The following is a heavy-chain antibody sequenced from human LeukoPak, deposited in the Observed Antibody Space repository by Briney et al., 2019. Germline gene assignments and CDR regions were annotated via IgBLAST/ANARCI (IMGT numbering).Heavy chain of an antibody. CDR3: ARHRDIGYYYYGMDV. D-gene: IGHD5-12*01. J-gene: IGHJ6*02. Sequence: SETLSLTCTVSGGSISRYYWSWIRQPPGKGLEWIGYIYYSGSTNYNPSLKIRVTISVDTSKNQFSLKLSSVTAADTAVYYCARHRDIGYYYYGMDVWGQGTTVTVSS. V-gene: IGHV4-59*08. CDR2: IYYSGST. CDR1: GGSISRYY.